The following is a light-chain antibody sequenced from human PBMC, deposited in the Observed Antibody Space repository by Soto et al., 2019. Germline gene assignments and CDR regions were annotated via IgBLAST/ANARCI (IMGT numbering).Light chain of an antibody. V-gene: IGKV3-11*01. CDR1: QSISSY. Sequence: EIVLTQSPATLSLSPGVRATLSCRASQSISSYLAWYQQKPGQAPRLLIYDASNRATGIPARFRGSGSGTDFTLTISSLEPEDFAIYYCQQRTHWHLTFGGGTKVEIK. J-gene: IGKJ4*01. CDR3: QQRTHWHLT. CDR2: DAS.